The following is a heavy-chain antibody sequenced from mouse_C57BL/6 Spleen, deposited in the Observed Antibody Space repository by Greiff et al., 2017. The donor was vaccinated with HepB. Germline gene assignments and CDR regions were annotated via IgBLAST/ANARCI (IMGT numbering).Heavy chain of an antibody. CDR3: AREGASAYYSNRDAMDY. J-gene: IGHJ4*01. CDR2: IDPSDSET. D-gene: IGHD2-5*01. V-gene: IGHV1-52*01. CDR1: GYTFTSYW. Sequence: QVQLQQPGAELVRPGSSVKLSCKASGYTFTSYWMHWVKQRPIQGLEWIGNIDPSDSETHYNQKFKDKATLIVDKSSSTAYMQLSSLTSEDSAVYYCAREGASAYYSNRDAMDYWGQGTSVTVSS.